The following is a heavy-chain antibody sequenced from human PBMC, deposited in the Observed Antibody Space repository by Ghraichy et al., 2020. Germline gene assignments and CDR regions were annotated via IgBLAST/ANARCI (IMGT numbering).Heavy chain of an antibody. D-gene: IGHD2-2*02. CDR1: GGSVSSGSYY. CDR3: AREGYCSSTSCYIQGYYFDY. J-gene: IGHJ4*02. V-gene: IGHV4-61*01. Sequence: SQTLSLTCTVSGGSVSSGSYYWSWIRQPPGKGLEWIGYIYYSGSTNYNPSLKSRVTISVDTSKNQFSLKLSSVTAADTAVYYCAREGYCSSTSCYIQGYYFDYWGQGTLVTVSS. CDR2: IYYSGST.